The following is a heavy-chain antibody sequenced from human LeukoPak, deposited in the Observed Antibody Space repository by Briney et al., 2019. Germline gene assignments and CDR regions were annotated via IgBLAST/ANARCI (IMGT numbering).Heavy chain of an antibody. V-gene: IGHV3-11*04. D-gene: IGHD2-21*02. CDR2: ISSSGSTI. J-gene: IGHJ4*02. CDR1: GFTFSDYY. Sequence: GGSLRLSCAASGFTFSDYYMSWIRQAPGKGLEWASYISSSGSTIYYADSVKGRFTISRDNAKNSLYLQMNSLRAEDTAVYYCARTYCGGDCYFDYWGQGTLVTVSS. CDR3: ARTYCGGDCYFDY.